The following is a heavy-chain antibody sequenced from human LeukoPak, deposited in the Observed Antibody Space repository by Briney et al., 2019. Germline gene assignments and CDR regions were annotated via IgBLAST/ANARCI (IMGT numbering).Heavy chain of an antibody. D-gene: IGHD4-17*01. J-gene: IGHJ4*02. Sequence: AWESLKIYCKGSGYSLTSYWIGLVRQMPGKGLEWMGIIDPGDSDTRYSPPFQGHVTISADKSISTAYLQWSSLKASDTAMYYCARHGPGDLLDYWGQGTLVTVSS. CDR1: GYSLTSYW. CDR2: IDPGDSDT. V-gene: IGHV5-51*01. CDR3: ARHGPGDLLDY.